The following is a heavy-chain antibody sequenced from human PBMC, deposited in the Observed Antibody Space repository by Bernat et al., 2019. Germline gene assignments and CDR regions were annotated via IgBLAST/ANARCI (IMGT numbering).Heavy chain of an antibody. D-gene: IGHD2-2*01. CDR1: GDSVSRNRAA. Sequence: QVQLQQSGPGLVKPSQTLSLTCAISGDSVSRNRAAWNWIRQSPSRGLEWLGRTYYRSKWYNDYAVSVKSRITINPDTSKNQFSLQLNSVTPEDTAVYYCARDQYCSSTSCSFGMDVWGQGTTVTVSS. CDR3: ARDQYCSSTSCSFGMDV. J-gene: IGHJ6*02. CDR2: TYYRSKWYN. V-gene: IGHV6-1*01.